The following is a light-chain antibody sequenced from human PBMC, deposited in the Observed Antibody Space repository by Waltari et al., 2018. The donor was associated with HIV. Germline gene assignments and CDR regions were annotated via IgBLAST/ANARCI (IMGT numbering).Light chain of an antibody. CDR2: DAS. Sequence: AIQLTQSPSSLSASIGDRVPITCRASQGVRNALAWYQQKPGRPPKLLIYDASTLESGVPSRFSGSLSGTDFNLTISNLQPEDSATYYCQQFRSYPRTFGQGATLEIK. V-gene: IGKV1-13*02. CDR1: QGVRNA. J-gene: IGKJ2*01. CDR3: QQFRSYPRT.